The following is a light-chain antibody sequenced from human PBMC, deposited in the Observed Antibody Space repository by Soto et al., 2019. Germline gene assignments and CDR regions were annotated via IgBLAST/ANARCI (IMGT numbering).Light chain of an antibody. V-gene: IGKV2-24*01. Sequence: DIGMTPSPLSSHVAVGQPVSISCRSSQSLVHSDGNTYLSWLHQRPGQPPRLLIYKISERFSGVPDRFSGSGAGTDFTLRISGVEAEDVGIYYCMQATRGPRTFGQGTKVEIK. CDR3: MQATRGPRT. CDR2: KIS. J-gene: IGKJ1*01. CDR1: QSLVHSDGNTY.